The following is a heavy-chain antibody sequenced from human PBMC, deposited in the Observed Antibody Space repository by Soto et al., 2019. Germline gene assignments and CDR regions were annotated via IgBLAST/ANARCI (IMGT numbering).Heavy chain of an antibody. V-gene: IGHV3-23*01. D-gene: IGHD3-22*01. CDR2: IKGRRGST. CDR1: GFTFSSYA. J-gene: IGHJ4*02. CDR3: ANTAYYYDSSGYLRDY. Sequence: GGSLRLSCAASGFTFSSYAMSWALQAPGKGLEWLSPIKGRRGSTHYADSAKGRFTISRDNPKKTLYLQKNNLRADDTPVVYCANTAYYYDSSGYLRDYWGQGTLVTVCS.